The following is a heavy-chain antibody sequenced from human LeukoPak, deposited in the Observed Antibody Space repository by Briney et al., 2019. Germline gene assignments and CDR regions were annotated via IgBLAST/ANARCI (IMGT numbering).Heavy chain of an antibody. J-gene: IGHJ4*02. V-gene: IGHV3-7*01. CDR2: IQQDGSER. CDR1: GFTFSSYW. Sequence: GGSLRLSCAATGFTFSSYWMSWVRQAPGKGLEWVANIQQDGSERHYVDSVKGRFTISRDNAKNSLYLQMNSLRAEDTAVYYCARQRGSGCLDYWGQGTLVTVSS. D-gene: IGHD6-19*01. CDR3: ARQRGSGCLDY.